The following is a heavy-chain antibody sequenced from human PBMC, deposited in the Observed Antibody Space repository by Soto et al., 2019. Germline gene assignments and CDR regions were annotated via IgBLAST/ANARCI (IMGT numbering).Heavy chain of an antibody. CDR3: AKDRGAVLRYFDWSREFDY. J-gene: IGHJ4*02. V-gene: IGHV3-23*01. Sequence: PGGSLRLSCAASGFTFSSYAMSWVRQAPGKGLEWVSAISGSGGSTYYADSVKGRFTISRDNSKNTLYLQMNSLRAEDTAVYYCAKDRGAVLRYFDWSREFDYWGQGTLVTVSS. CDR2: ISGSGGST. CDR1: GFTFSSYA. D-gene: IGHD3-9*01.